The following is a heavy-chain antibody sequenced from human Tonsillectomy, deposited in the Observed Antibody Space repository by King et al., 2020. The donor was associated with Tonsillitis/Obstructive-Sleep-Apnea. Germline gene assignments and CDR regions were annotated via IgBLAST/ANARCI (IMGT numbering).Heavy chain of an antibody. Sequence: MQLVQSGAEVKKPGSSVKVSCKASGGTFSTYAISWVRQAPGQGLEWMGGIIPVFGTPDYAQNFQGRVTITADESTSTAYMELSNRRSEDTAVYYCVRGNNGGGQYYATFDSWGQGTLVTVSS. D-gene: IGHD3-3*01. CDR3: VRGNNGGGQYYATFDS. J-gene: IGHJ4*02. CDR1: GGTFSTYA. CDR2: IIPVFGTP. V-gene: IGHV1-69*01.